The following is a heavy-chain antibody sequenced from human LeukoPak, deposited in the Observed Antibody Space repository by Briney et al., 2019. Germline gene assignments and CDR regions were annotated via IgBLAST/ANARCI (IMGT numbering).Heavy chain of an antibody. CDR2: IYHSGST. CDR3: ATVLRYFDWSDY. J-gene: IGHJ4*02. D-gene: IGHD3-9*01. CDR1: GGSISSSNW. Sequence: SETLSLTCAVSGGSISSSNWWSWVRQPPGKGLEWIGEIYHSGSTNYNPSLKSRVTISADKSKNQFSLKLSSVTAADTAVYYCATVLRYFDWSDYWGQGTLVTVSS. V-gene: IGHV4-4*02.